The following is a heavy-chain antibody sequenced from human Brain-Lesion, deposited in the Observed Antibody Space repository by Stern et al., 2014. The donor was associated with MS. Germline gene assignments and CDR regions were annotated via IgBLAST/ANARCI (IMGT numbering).Heavy chain of an antibody. D-gene: IGHD3-10*01. CDR2: IISLLDIA. CDR1: GGTFSSYT. J-gene: IGHJ3*02. Sequence: QDQLVQSGAEVKKPGSSVKVSCKTSGGTFSSYTITWVRQAPGQGLEWMGRIISLLDIADYAQKFQGRVTITADKSTSTAYRELSSLRSEDTAVYYCARESTGDAFDIWGQGTMVTVSS. V-gene: IGHV1-69*04. CDR3: ARESTGDAFDI.